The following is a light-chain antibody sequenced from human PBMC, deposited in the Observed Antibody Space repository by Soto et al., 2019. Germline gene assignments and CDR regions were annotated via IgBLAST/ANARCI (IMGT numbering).Light chain of an antibody. CDR1: QSVSIL. CDR3: EPYGRSIT. J-gene: IGKJ5*01. CDR2: GTS. V-gene: IGKV3-20*01. Sequence: VVLRKSPATLSMSQGARATLSYRASQSVSILLAWYQQKPGQAPRLLIYGTSSRATGIPDRFSGSGSGTDFTLTISILEPEGFAVFYWEPYGRSITFCQGTRLEI.